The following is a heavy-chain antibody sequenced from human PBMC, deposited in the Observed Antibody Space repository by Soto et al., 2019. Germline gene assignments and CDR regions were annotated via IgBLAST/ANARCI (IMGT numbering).Heavy chain of an antibody. CDR3: TREGYTVTTAY. J-gene: IGHJ4*02. D-gene: IGHD4-17*01. Sequence: EVQLVESGGGLVKPGGSLRLSCAASGFTFSSYSMNWVRQAPGKGMECVSSISTSSSYTYYADSVKGRFTVSRDSAKNSLYLQMNSLRVEDTAVYYCTREGYTVTTAYWVRGTLVIDSS. CDR2: ISTSSSYT. CDR1: GFTFSSYS. V-gene: IGHV3-21*03.